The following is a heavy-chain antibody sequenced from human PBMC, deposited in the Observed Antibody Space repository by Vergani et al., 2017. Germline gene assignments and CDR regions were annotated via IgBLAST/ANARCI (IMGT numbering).Heavy chain of an antibody. CDR2: IIPIFGTA. Sequence: QVQLVQSGAEVKKPGSSVKVSCKASGGTFSSYAISWVRQAPGQGLEWMGGIIPIFGTANYAQKFQGRVTITADESTSTAYMGLSSLRSEDTAVYYCASPSGYCSSTSCSNAFDIWGQGTMVTVSS. CDR3: ASPSGYCSSTSCSNAFDI. CDR1: GGTFSSYA. D-gene: IGHD2-2*01. J-gene: IGHJ3*02. V-gene: IGHV1-69*01.